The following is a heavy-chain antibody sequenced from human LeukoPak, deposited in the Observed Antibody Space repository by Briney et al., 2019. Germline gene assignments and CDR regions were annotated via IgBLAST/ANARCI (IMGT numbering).Heavy chain of an antibody. V-gene: IGHV4-61*08. CDR1: GGSISSGGYY. CDR2: IYYSGST. D-gene: IGHD1-14*01. Sequence: SQTLSLTCTVSGGSISSGGYYWSWLRLPPGEGLEWIGYIYYSGSTNYNPSLKSRVTISVDTSKNQFSLKLSSVTAADTAVYYCARGMPNLDYWGQGTLVTVSS. J-gene: IGHJ4*02. CDR3: ARGMPNLDY.